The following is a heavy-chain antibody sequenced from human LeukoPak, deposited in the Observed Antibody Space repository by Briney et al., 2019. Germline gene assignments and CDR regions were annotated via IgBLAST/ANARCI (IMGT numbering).Heavy chain of an antibody. Sequence: GGSLRLSCAASGFTFSHYWMTWVRQAPGKGLEWVANIKQDGSEQYYVDSVKGRFTISRDNAKNSLYLQMNSLRVEDTAVYYCARDRCTSTSCFYDYWGQGTLVTVSS. D-gene: IGHD2-2*01. V-gene: IGHV3-7*01. CDR1: GFTFSHYW. J-gene: IGHJ4*02. CDR2: IKQDGSEQ. CDR3: ARDRCTSTSCFYDY.